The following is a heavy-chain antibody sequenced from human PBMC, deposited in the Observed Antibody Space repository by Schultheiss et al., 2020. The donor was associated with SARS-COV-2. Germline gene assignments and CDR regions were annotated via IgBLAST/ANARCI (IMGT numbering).Heavy chain of an antibody. V-gene: IGHV3-30*01. J-gene: IGHJ6*03. Sequence: GGSLRLSCAASGFTFSNYAMSWVRQAPGKGLEWVAVISYDGSNKYYADSVKGRFTISRDNSKNTLYLQMNSLRAEDTAVYYCARTSNYYYYYMDVWGKGTTVTVSS. CDR2: ISYDGSNK. CDR3: ARTSNYYYYYMDV. CDR1: GFTFSNYA.